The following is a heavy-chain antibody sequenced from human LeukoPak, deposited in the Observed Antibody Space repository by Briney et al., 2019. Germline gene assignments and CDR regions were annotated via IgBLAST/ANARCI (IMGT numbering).Heavy chain of an antibody. CDR1: GFTFSSYW. CDR3: ARLRGYSYGKLDY. D-gene: IGHD5-18*01. CDR2: IKQDGSEK. Sequence: GGSLRLSCAASGFTFSSYWMSWVRQAPGKGLEWVANIKQDGSEKYYVDSVKGRFTISRDNAKNSLYLQMNSLRAEDTAVYYYARLRGYSYGKLDYWGQGTLVTVSS. J-gene: IGHJ4*02. V-gene: IGHV3-7*01.